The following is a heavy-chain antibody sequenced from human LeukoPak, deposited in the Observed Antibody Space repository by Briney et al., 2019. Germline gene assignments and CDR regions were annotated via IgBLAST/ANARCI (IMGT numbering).Heavy chain of an antibody. CDR3: ARAADFWSGYRHYYYYYYMDV. CDR2: ISYDGSNK. V-gene: IGHV3-30-3*01. D-gene: IGHD3-3*01. J-gene: IGHJ6*03. CDR1: GFTFSSYA. Sequence: GGSLRLSCAASGFTFSSYAMHWVRQAPGKGLEWVAVISYDGSNKYYADSVKGRFTISRDNSKNTLYLQMNSLRAEDTAVYYCARAADFWSGYRHYYYYYYMDVWGKGTTVTVSS.